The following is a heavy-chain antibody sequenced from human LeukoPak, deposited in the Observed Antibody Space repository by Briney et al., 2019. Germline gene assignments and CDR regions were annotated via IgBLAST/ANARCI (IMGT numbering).Heavy chain of an antibody. V-gene: IGHV3-30*03. CDR3: ATDTAMVLYYGMDV. D-gene: IGHD5-18*01. CDR2: ISYDGSNK. Sequence: GSLRLSCAASGFTFSSYGMHWVRQAPGKGLEWVAVISYDGSNKYYADSVKGRFTISRDNSKNTLYLQMNSLRAEDTAVYYCATDTAMVLYYGMDVWGQGTTVTVSS. J-gene: IGHJ6*02. CDR1: GFTFSSYG.